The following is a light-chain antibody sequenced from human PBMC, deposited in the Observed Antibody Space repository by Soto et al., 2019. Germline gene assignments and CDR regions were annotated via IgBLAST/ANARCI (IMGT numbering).Light chain of an antibody. Sequence: AIQMTQSPSSLSASVGDRVTITCRASQGIRNDLGWYQQRPGKAPKLLIYATSNLQTGVPSTFSGSGSGTDFTLTISSLQPYDFPTYYCLQDYSYPRTFGQGTKVEIK. V-gene: IGKV1-6*01. CDR2: ATS. CDR3: LQDYSYPRT. CDR1: QGIRND. J-gene: IGKJ1*01.